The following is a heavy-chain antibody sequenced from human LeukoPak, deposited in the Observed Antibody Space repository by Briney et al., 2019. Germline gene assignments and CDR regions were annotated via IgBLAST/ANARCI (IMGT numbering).Heavy chain of an antibody. CDR1: GGSLTNSY. V-gene: IGHV4-59*01. D-gene: IGHD2-21*02. J-gene: IGHJ3*02. CDR3: ARAAYCGGDCSFHAFDI. Sequence: SETLSLTCTVSGGSLTNSYWTWIRQPPGKGLEWVGYIHDSGSTNYNPSLKSRVTISVDTSKNQFSLKLSSVTAADTAVYYCARAAYCGGDCSFHAFDIWGQGTMVTVSS. CDR2: IHDSGST.